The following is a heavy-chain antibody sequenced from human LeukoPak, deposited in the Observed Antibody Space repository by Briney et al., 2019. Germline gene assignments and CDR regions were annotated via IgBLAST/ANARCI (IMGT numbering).Heavy chain of an antibody. CDR2: IYYSGST. CDR3: ARGDQLLLGGFDY. D-gene: IGHD2-2*01. J-gene: IGHJ4*02. Sequence: LRLSCAASGFTFSSYSMNWVRQAPGKGLEWIGYIYYSGSTYYNPSLKSRVTISVDTSKNQFSLKLSSVTAADTAVYYCARGDQLLLGGFDYWGQGTLVTVSS. CDR1: GFTFSSYS. V-gene: IGHV4-30-4*08.